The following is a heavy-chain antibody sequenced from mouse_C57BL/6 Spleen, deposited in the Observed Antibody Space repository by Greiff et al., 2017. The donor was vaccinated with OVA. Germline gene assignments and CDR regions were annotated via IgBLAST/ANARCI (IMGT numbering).Heavy chain of an antibody. Sequence: QVQLQQSGPGLVQPSQSLSITCTVSGFSLTSYGVHWVRLSPGKGLEWLGVIWSGGSTDYNAAFISRLSISKDNSKSQVFFKMNSLQADDTAIYYCARIYYGNYVGAMDYWGQGTSVTVSS. J-gene: IGHJ4*01. CDR1: GFSLTSYG. V-gene: IGHV2-2*01. CDR2: IWSGGST. D-gene: IGHD2-1*01. CDR3: ARIYYGNYVGAMDY.